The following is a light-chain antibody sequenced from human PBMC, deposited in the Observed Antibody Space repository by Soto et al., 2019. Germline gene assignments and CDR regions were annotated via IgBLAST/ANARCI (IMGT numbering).Light chain of an antibody. CDR2: KTS. Sequence: DIQMTQSPSSLSASVGDRVTITCRASQTISSYLNWYQQKPGKAPKLLIYKTSNLDSGVPSRFSGSGSGTEFSLTISSLQPDDFATYYCQQYYSYRTFGQGTKVDIK. CDR3: QQYYSYRT. CDR1: QTISSY. V-gene: IGKV1-5*03. J-gene: IGKJ1*01.